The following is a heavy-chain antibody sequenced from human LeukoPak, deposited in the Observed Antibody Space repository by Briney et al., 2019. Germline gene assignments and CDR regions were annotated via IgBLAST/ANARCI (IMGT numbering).Heavy chain of an antibody. CDR2: IYYSGNT. V-gene: IGHV4-39*01. Sequence: PSETLSLTWTVDGGSITSGSTDSAWSRQPPGKGLEWIGSIYYSGNTYYNASLKSRVTISVDASKNQFSVNLSSVTAADTAVYYCARLSYGSGIHYYDDCVLGGQGTLVTVSA. CDR3: ARLSYGSGIHYYDDCVL. J-gene: IGHJ4*02. CDR1: GGSITSGSTD. D-gene: IGHD3-10*01.